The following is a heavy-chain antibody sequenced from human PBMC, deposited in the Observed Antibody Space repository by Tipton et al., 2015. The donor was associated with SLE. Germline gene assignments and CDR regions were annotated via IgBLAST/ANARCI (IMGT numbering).Heavy chain of an antibody. J-gene: IGHJ4*02. CDR2: IYHSGST. CDR3: ARESYYYDSSGSLDY. V-gene: IGHV4-34*01. Sequence: TLSLTCAVYGGSFSGYYWSWIRQPPGKGLEWIGSIYHSGSTNYNPSLKSRVTISVDTSKNQFSLKLSSVTAADTAVYYCARESYYYDSSGSLDYWGQGTLVTVSS. D-gene: IGHD3-22*01. CDR1: GGSFSGYY.